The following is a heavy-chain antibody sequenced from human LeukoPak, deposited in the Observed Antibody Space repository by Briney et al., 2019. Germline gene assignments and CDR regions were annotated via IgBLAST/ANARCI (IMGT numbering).Heavy chain of an antibody. J-gene: IGHJ4*02. Sequence: PGGSLRLSCAASGFTFSSYAMHWVRQAPGKGLERVAVISYDGSNKYYADSVKGRFTISRDNSKNTLYLQMNSLRAEDTAVYYCARDQFFSFDYWGQGTLVTVSS. CDR2: ISYDGSNK. CDR3: ARDQFFSFDY. CDR1: GFTFSSYA. V-gene: IGHV3-30-3*01. D-gene: IGHD3-3*01.